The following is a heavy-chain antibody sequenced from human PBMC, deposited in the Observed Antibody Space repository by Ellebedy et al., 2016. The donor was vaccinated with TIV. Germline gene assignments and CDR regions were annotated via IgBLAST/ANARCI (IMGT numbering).Heavy chain of an antibody. D-gene: IGHD2-21*02. CDR2: ISSNGGST. CDR3: ARGRGLLSYFDY. Sequence: PGGSLRLSCAASGFTFSSYAMHWVRQAPGKGLEYVSAISSNGGSTYYADSVKGRFTISRDNSKNTLYLQMGSLRAEDMAVYYCARGRGLLSYFDYWGQGTLVTVSS. V-gene: IGHV3-64*02. CDR1: GFTFSSYA. J-gene: IGHJ4*02.